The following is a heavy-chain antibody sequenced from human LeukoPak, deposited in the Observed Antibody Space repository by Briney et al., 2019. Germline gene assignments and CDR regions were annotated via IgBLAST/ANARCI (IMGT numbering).Heavy chain of an antibody. J-gene: IGHJ4*02. CDR3: ARDFSSTSNWELDY. V-gene: IGHV1-2*06. D-gene: IGHD7-27*01. CDR1: GYTFIHYF. Sequence: ASVKVSCKASGYTFIHYFIHWVRQAPGKGLEWMGRINSKSGGTEYKQKFQGRVTITRDTSITTVYMELSSLTSDDTAVYYCARDFSSTSNWELDYWGQGTLVTVSS. CDR2: INSKSGGT.